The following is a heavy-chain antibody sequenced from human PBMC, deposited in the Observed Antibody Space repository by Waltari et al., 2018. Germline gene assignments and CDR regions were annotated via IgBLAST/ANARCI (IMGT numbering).Heavy chain of an antibody. D-gene: IGHD6-19*01. Sequence: QVQLQESGPGLVKPSETLSLTCTVSGGSVSSGSYYWSWIRQPPGKGLEWIGYIYYSGGTNAHPSLKSRVTRSLDPSKNQFSLKLSFVSGADSAVYYCAMVVGDPWVAGNVEGAFYFWGQGTMVTGSS. CDR1: GGSVSSGSYY. V-gene: IGHV4-61*01. J-gene: IGHJ3*01. CDR3: AMVVGDPWVAGNVEGAFYF. CDR2: IYYSGGT.